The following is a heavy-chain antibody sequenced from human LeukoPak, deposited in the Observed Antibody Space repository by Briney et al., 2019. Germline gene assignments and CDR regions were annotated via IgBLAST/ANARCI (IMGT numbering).Heavy chain of an antibody. Sequence: SETLSLTCTVSGGSISSSSYYWGWIRQPPGKGLEWIGSIYYSGSTYYNPSLKSRVTISVDTSKNQFSLKLSSVTAADTAVYYCARVRGPYDSSGYYFDFYFDYWGQGTLVTVSS. J-gene: IGHJ4*02. D-gene: IGHD3-22*01. CDR1: GGSISSSSYY. CDR2: IYYSGST. V-gene: IGHV4-39*07. CDR3: ARVRGPYDSSGYYFDFYFDY.